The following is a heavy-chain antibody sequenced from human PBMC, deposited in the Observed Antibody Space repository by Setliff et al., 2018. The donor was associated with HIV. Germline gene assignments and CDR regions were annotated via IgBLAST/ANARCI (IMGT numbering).Heavy chain of an antibody. Sequence: ASVKVSCKASGYIFLGYDISWVRQAPGQGLEWMGWINPNSDVANYAQKFQGRVTITADESTTTAYMELSRLRSDDTAVYYCARGGYHGFGSYGDYWGQGTLVTVSS. CDR1: GYIFLGYD. CDR2: INPNSDVA. D-gene: IGHD3-10*01. V-gene: IGHV1-18*04. CDR3: ARGGYHGFGSYGDY. J-gene: IGHJ4*02.